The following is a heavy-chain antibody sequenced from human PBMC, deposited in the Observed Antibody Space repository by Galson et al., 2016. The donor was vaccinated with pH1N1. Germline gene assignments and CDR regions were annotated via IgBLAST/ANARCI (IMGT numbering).Heavy chain of an antibody. CDR3: AKGGYGDYGLDVFDI. Sequence: SLRLSCAASGSNSDCNMNWVRLAPGKGLEWVSSISGSGGRKHYADSVQGRFIISRDNSKNTLYLQMNSLRAGDTALYFCAKGGYGDYGLDVFDIWGQGTMVIVSS. J-gene: IGHJ3*02. CDR1: GSNSDCN. V-gene: IGHV3-23*01. D-gene: IGHD4-17*01. CDR2: ISGSGGRK.